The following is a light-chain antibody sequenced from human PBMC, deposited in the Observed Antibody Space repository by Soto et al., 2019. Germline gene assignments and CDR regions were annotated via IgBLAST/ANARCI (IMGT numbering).Light chain of an antibody. CDR2: EGT. V-gene: IGLV2-23*01. CDR1: SSDVGSYNF. CDR3: CSYAGSSTYV. J-gene: IGLJ1*01. Sequence: QSALTQPASVSGSPGQSITISCTGTSSDVGSYNFVSWYQHHPGKAPKLMIYEGTKRPSGVSDRFSGSKSGNTASLTISGLQAEDEADYHCCSYAGSSTYVFGTGTKLTVL.